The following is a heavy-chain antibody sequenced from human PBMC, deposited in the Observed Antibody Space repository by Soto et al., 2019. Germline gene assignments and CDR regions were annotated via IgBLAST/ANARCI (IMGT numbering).Heavy chain of an antibody. CDR1: GFPFISYT. J-gene: IGHJ6*02. CDR2: IDSIFKYI. CDR3: ARSGPRRIAPPTLRGSMDX. V-gene: IGHV3-21*01. Sequence: VSLRLSFSASGFPFISYTINWVRQAPGKGLEWVSSIDSIFKYIYYADSVKGRFTSSSDNAKKSVFLQMNSLRAEETAVYYCARSGPRRIAPPTLRGSMDXWGQGTTVTVS. D-gene: IGHD3-16*01.